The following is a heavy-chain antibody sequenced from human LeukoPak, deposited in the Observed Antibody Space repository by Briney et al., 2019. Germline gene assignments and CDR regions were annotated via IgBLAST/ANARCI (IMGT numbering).Heavy chain of an antibody. CDR2: INPSGGST. V-gene: IGHV1-46*01. J-gene: IGHJ4*02. Sequence: ASVKVSCKASGYTFTSYYMHWVRQAPGQGLEWMGIINPSGGSTSYAQKFQGRVTMTRDTSTSTVYMELSSLRSEDTAVYYCASQSGWYIGFDYWGQGTLVTVSS. D-gene: IGHD2-15*01. CDR1: GYTFTSYY. CDR3: ASQSGWYIGFDY.